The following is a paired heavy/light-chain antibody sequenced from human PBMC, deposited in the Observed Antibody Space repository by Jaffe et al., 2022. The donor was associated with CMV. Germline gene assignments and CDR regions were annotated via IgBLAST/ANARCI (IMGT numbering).Light chain of an antibody. CDR1: QGISSW. CDR2: AAS. V-gene: IGKV1-12*01. Sequence: DIQMTQSPSSVSASVGDRVTITCRASQGISSWLAWYQQKPGKAPKLLIYAASSLQSGVPSRFSGSGSGTDFTLTISSLQPEDFATYYCQQANSFPQTFGQGTKLEIK. CDR3: QQANSFPQT. J-gene: IGKJ2*01.
Heavy chain of an antibody. V-gene: IGHV4-4*07. CDR3: ARVAYDFWSAEGLGWFDP. J-gene: IGHJ5*02. Sequence: QVQLQESGPGLVKPSETLSLTCTVSGGSISSYYWSWIRQPAGKGLEWIGRIYTSGSTNYNPSLKSRVTMSVDTSKNQFSLKLSSVTAADTAVYYCARVAYDFWSAEGLGWFDPWGQGTLVTVSS. CDR2: IYTSGST. D-gene: IGHD3-3*01. CDR1: GGSISSYY.